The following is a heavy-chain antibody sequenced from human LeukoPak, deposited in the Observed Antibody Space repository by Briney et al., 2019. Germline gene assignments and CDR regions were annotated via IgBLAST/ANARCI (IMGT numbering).Heavy chain of an antibody. CDR1: GFTFSSYT. J-gene: IGHJ4*02. CDR2: ISSSSSNI. Sequence: GGSLRLSCAASGFTFSSYTMNWVRQAPGKGLEWVSSISSSSSNIYYADSVRGRFTISRDNAKNSLYLQVNSLRAEDTAVYYCARDRSHFDYWGQGTLVTVS. D-gene: IGHD3-10*01. V-gene: IGHV3-21*01. CDR3: ARDRSHFDY.